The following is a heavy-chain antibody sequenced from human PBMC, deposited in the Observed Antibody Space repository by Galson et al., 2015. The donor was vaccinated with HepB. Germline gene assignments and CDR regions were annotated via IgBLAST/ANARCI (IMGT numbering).Heavy chain of an antibody. D-gene: IGHD3-3*01. CDR3: ARERGNYDFWSGYSGMDV. Sequence: SLRLSCAASGFTFSNYAMHWVRQAPGKGLEWVSYISSSSSTIYYADSVKGRFTISRDNAKNSLYLQMNSLRDEDTAVYYCARERGNYDFWSGYSGMDVWGQGTTVTVSS. CDR2: ISSSSSTI. V-gene: IGHV3-48*02. CDR1: GFTFSNYA. J-gene: IGHJ6*02.